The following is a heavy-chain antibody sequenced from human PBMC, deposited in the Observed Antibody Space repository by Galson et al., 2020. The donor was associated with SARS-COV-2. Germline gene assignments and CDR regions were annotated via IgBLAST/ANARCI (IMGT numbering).Heavy chain of an antibody. CDR2: IYYSGST. V-gene: IGHV4-39*07. D-gene: IGHD6-19*01. CDR3: ARAQWLVPSGWFDP. CDR1: GGSISSSSYY. J-gene: IGHJ5*02. Sequence: SETLSLTCTVSGGSISSSSYYWGWIRQPPGKGLEWIGSIYYSGSTYYNPSLKSRVTISVDTSKNQFSLKLSSVTAADTAVYYCARAQWLVPSGWFDPWGQGTLVTVSS.